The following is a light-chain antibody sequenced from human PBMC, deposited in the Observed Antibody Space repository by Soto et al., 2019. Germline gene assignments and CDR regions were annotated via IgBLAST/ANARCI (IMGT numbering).Light chain of an antibody. CDR2: SDS. CDR3: QVWDSGRDHYV. J-gene: IGLJ1*01. V-gene: IGLV3-21*04. CDR1: NIGDTG. Sequence: SYELTQSPSVSVAPGKTARITCGGNNIGDTGVHWYQQKSGQAPVLVIYSDSDRPSGIPERFSGSNSGNTATLTISGVEAGDEADYYCQVWDSGRDHYVFGAGTKLTVI.